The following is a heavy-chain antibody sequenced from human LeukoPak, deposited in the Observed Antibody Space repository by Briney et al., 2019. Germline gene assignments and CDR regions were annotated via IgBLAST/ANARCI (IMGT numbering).Heavy chain of an antibody. CDR1: GGSISSSSYY. D-gene: IGHD3-10*01. CDR2: IYYSGST. V-gene: IGHV4-39*01. J-gene: IGHJ3*02. Sequence: SETLSLTCTVSGGSISSSSYYWGWIRQPPGKGLEWIGSIYYSGSTYYNPSLKSRVTISVDTSKNQFSLKLSSVTAADTAVYYCARQREYYYGSGSYGSYAFDIWGQGTMVTVSS. CDR3: ARQREYYYGSGSYGSYAFDI.